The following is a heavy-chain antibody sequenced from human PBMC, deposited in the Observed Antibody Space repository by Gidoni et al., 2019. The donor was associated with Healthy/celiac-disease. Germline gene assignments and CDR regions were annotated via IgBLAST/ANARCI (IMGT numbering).Heavy chain of an antibody. J-gene: IGHJ3*02. CDR3: ASRHPINCSGGSCYWGNAFDI. CDR2: IIPIFGTA. Sequence: GGIIPIFGTANYAQKFQGRVTITADESTSTAYMELSSLRSEDTAVYYCASRHPINCSGGSCYWGNAFDIWGQGTMVTVSS. D-gene: IGHD2-15*01. V-gene: IGHV1-69*01.